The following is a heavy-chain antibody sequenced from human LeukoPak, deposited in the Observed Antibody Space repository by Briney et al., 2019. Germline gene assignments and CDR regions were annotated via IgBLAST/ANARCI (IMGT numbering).Heavy chain of an antibody. V-gene: IGHV3-7*01. CDR3: ASYGQQLTENWFDP. Sequence: GGSLRLSCAASGLTFSGYWMSWVRQAPGKGLEWVANIKQDGSEKYYVDSVKGRFTISRDNAKNSLYLQMNSLRAEDTAVYYCASYGQQLTENWFDPWGQGTLVTVSS. CDR2: IKQDGSEK. J-gene: IGHJ5*02. D-gene: IGHD6-13*01. CDR1: GLTFSGYW.